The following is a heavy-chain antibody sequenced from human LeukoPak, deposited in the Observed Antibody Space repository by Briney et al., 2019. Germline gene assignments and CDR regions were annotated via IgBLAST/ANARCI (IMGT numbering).Heavy chain of an antibody. D-gene: IGHD3-10*01. CDR1: GGSISSYY. J-gene: IGHJ4*02. Sequence: SETLSLTCTVSGGSISSYYWSWIRQPPGKGLEWIGEINHSGSTNYNPSLKSRVTISVDTSKNQFSLKLSSVTAADTAVYYCAARYYYGSGNPYWGQGTLVTVSS. CDR2: INHSGST. V-gene: IGHV4-34*01. CDR3: AARYYYGSGNPY.